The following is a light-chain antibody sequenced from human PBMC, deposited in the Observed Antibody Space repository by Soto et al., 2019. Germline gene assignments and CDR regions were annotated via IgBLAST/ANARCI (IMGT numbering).Light chain of an antibody. CDR2: GAS. CDR3: QQYGSPPWT. V-gene: IGKV3-20*01. CDR1: QSVSSNY. Sequence: EIVLTQSPGTLSLSPGERTTLSCRASQSVSSNYLAWYQEKPGRAPRLLIYGASRRATDIPDRFSGSGSGTDFSLTITGLEPEDFAVYYCQQYGSPPWTFGQGTKGEIK. J-gene: IGKJ1*01.